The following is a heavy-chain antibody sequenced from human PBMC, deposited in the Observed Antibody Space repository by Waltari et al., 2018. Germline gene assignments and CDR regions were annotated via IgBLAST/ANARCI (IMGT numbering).Heavy chain of an antibody. V-gene: IGHV1-69*08. CDR3: AREDGYNYGY. D-gene: IGHD5-12*01. CDR2: IIPILGIA. CDR1: GGTFSSYT. J-gene: IGHJ4*02. Sequence: QVQLVQSGAGVKKPGSAVKVSCKASGGTFSSYTISWVRQAPGQWLEWMGRIIPILGIANSAQKLQGRATITADKSTSTAYMELSSLRSEDTAVYYCAREDGYNYGYWGQGTLVTVSS.